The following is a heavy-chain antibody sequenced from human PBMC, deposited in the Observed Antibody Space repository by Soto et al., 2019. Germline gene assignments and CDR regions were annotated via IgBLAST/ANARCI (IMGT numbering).Heavy chain of an antibody. Sequence: GGSLRLSCAASGFSFSDYGMHWVRQAPGKGLEWLTIIWFDASHEYYADSVKGRFTISRDNSNNTLYLHLNSLTADDTAVYFCARDQGRAPVDGTLGNGLDVCSQATGITAP. V-gene: IGHV3-33*01. D-gene: IGHD6-13*01. CDR2: IWFDASHE. J-gene: IGHJ6*02. CDR1: GFSFSDYG. CDR3: ARDQGRAPVDGTLGNGLDV.